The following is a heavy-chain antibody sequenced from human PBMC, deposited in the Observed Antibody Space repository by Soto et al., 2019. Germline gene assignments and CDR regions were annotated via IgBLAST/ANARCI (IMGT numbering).Heavy chain of an antibody. J-gene: IGHJ3*02. CDR2: IYYSGST. CDR3: ARTCSGGSCYYLHDAFDI. D-gene: IGHD2-15*01. Sequence: PSETLSLTCTVSGGSISSGGYYWSWIRQHPGKGLEWIGYIYYSGSTYYNPSLKSRVTISVDTSKNQFSLKLSSVTAADTAVYYCARTCSGGSCYYLHDAFDIWGQGTMVTVSS. V-gene: IGHV4-31*03. CDR1: GGSISSGGYY.